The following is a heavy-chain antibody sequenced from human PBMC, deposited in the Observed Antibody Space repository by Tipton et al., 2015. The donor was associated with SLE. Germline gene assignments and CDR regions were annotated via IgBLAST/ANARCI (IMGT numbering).Heavy chain of an antibody. CDR2: IYTSGST. J-gene: IGHJ4*02. CDR3: ARLTGVSSSYPDY. CDR1: GGSISSYY. D-gene: IGHD6-6*01. V-gene: IGHV4-4*08. Sequence: TLSLTCTVSGGSISSYYWSWIRQPPGKGLEWSGYIYTSGSTNYNPALTSRVTISVDTSKNQFSLKLSSVTAADTAVYYCARLTGVSSSYPDYSGQGTLVTVSS.